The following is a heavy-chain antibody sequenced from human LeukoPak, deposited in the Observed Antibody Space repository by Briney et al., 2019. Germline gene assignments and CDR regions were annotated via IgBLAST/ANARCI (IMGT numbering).Heavy chain of an antibody. D-gene: IGHD3-16*02. Sequence: ASVKVSCKASGYTFTSYGISWVRQAPGQGLEWMGWISAYNGNTNYAQKLQGRVTMTTDTSTSTAYMELSSLRAEDTAVYYCARVARDDYVWGSYRLYYFDYWGQGTLVTVSS. CDR3: ARVARDDYVWGSYRLYYFDY. CDR2: ISAYNGNT. J-gene: IGHJ4*02. V-gene: IGHV1-18*01. CDR1: GYTFTSYG.